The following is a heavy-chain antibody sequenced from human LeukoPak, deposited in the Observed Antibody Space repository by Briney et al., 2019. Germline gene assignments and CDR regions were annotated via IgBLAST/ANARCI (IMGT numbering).Heavy chain of an antibody. D-gene: IGHD4-23*01. CDR2: INPNSGGT. Sequence: RASVKVSCKASGYTFTGYYMHWVRQAPGQGLEWMGWINPNSGGTNYAQKFQGRVTMTRDTSISTAYMELSRLRSDDTAVYYCARAGYGGNSRYYFDYWGQGTLVTVSS. CDR3: ARAGYGGNSRYYFDY. J-gene: IGHJ4*02. V-gene: IGHV1-2*02. CDR1: GYTFTGYY.